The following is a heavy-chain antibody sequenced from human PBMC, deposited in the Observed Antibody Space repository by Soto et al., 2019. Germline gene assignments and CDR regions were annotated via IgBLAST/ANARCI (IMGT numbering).Heavy chain of an antibody. CDR1: GFTFSDYY. D-gene: IGHD2-2*03. Sequence: QVQLVESGGGLVQPGGSLRLSCAASGFTFSDYYMSWIRQAPGKGLEWVSYISSSGSTIYYADSVKGRFTISRDNAKNSLYLQMNSLRAEDTAVYYCARGSPSLGYCSSTSCSANFDYWGQGTLVTVSS. J-gene: IGHJ4*02. CDR3: ARGSPSLGYCSSTSCSANFDY. V-gene: IGHV3-11*01. CDR2: ISSSGSTI.